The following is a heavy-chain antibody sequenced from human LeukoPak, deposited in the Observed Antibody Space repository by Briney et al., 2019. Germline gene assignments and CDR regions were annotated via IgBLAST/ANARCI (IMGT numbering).Heavy chain of an antibody. Sequence: SETLSLTCTVSGGSISSYYWSWIRQPPGKGLEWIGYIYYSGSTNYNPSLESRVTISVDTSKNQFSLKLSSVTAADTAVYYCARTVTTRSWFDPWGQGTLVTVSS. V-gene: IGHV4-59*01. CDR1: GGSISSYY. CDR3: ARTVTTRSWFDP. J-gene: IGHJ5*02. D-gene: IGHD4-17*01. CDR2: IYYSGST.